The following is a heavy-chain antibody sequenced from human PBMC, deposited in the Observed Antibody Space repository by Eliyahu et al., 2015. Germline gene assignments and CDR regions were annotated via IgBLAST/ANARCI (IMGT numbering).Heavy chain of an antibody. CDR2: XYPGDSDT. V-gene: IGHV5-51*01. CDR3: ARQGYSSSWLDY. Sequence: EVQLVQSGAEVKQPGESLTISXKGXGYXFTXYWIGWVRQXPGKGLDGMGXXYPGDSDTRYSPSXQGQVTISADKSISTAYLQWSSLKASDTAMYYCARQGYSSSWLDYWGQGTLVTVSS. J-gene: IGHJ4*02. CDR1: GYXFTXYW. D-gene: IGHD6-13*01.